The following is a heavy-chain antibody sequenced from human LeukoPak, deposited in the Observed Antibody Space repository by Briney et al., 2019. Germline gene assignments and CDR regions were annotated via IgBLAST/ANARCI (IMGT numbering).Heavy chain of an antibody. CDR1: GYSISSGYY. CDR3: ARGMYGSYYFDY. CDR2: IYHSGST. J-gene: IGHJ4*02. V-gene: IGHV4-38-2*02. D-gene: IGHD1-26*01. Sequence: SETLSLTCTVSGYSISSGYYWGWIRQPPGQGLEWIGSIYHSGSTYYNPSLKSRVTISVDTSKNQFSLKLSSVTAADTAVYYCARGMYGSYYFDYWGQGTLVTVSS.